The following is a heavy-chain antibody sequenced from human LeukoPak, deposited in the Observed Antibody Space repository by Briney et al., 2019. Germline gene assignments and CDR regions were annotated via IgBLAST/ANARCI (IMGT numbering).Heavy chain of an antibody. CDR2: IIPILGIA. J-gene: IGHJ5*02. D-gene: IGHD2-15*01. Sequence: GASVKVSCKASGGTFSSYAISWVRQAPGQGLEWMGRIIPILGIANYAQKFQGRVTITADKSTSTAYMELSSLRSEDTAVYYCAGEYCSGGSCYSGYNWFDPWGQGTLVTVSS. V-gene: IGHV1-69*04. CDR3: AGEYCSGGSCYSGYNWFDP. CDR1: GGTFSSYA.